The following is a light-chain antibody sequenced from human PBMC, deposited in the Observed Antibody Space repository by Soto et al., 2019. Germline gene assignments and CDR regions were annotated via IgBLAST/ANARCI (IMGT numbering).Light chain of an antibody. V-gene: IGKV3D-15*01. CDR1: PSVSSY. J-gene: IGKJ5*01. CDR3: QQYNNWPPIT. Sequence: EIVMTQYPATLSVSPGERATLSCRASPSVSSYLAWYQQKPGQAPRLLIYGASIRATGIPARFSGSGSGTEFTLTISSLQSEDFAVYSCQQYNNWPPITFGQGTRLEIK. CDR2: GAS.